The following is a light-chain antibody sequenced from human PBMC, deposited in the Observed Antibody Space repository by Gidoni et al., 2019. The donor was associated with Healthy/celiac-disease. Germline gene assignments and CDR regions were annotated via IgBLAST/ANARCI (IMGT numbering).Light chain of an antibody. CDR3: QQRSNWPPAIT. V-gene: IGKV3-11*01. CDR2: DAS. CDR1: QSVSSY. J-gene: IGKJ5*01. Sequence: IVLTQSPATLSLSPGERATLSCMASQSVSSYLAWYQQKPGQAPRLLIYDASNRATGIPARFSGSGSGTDFTLTISSLETEDFAVYYCQQRSNWPPAITFGQGTRLEIK.